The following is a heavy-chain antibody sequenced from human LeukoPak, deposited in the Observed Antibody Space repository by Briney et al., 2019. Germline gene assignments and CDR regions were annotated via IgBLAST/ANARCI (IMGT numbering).Heavy chain of an antibody. J-gene: IGHJ3*02. CDR3: ARNIVVVPAAIGYGAFDI. CDR1: GGSISSYY. V-gene: IGHV4-59*01. D-gene: IGHD2-2*01. Sequence: SETLSLTCTVSGGSISSYYWSWIRQPPGKGLEWIGYIYYSGSTNYNPSLKSRVTISVDTSKNQFSLKLSSVTAADTAVYYCARNIVVVPAAIGYGAFDIWGQGTMVTVSS. CDR2: IYYSGST.